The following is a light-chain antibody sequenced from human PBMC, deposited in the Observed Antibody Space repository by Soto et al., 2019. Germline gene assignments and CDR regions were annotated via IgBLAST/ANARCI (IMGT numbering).Light chain of an antibody. CDR3: QEYNTISRT. Sequence: QMTQSPSTLSASVGDTVTITCRASESIYSWLAWYKQIPGKAPQLLIYKTSTLQGGVPSRFRGSGSGAEYTLTISSLQPDDFANYYCQEYNTISRTFGQGTRVENK. CDR1: ESIYSW. J-gene: IGKJ1*01. V-gene: IGKV1-5*03. CDR2: KTS.